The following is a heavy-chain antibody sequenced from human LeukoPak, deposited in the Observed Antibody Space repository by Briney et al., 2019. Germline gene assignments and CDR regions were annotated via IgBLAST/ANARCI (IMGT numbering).Heavy chain of an antibody. CDR3: AREEQAWAYGMDV. J-gene: IGHJ6*02. V-gene: IGHV3-48*04. Sequence: QSGGSLRLSCAASGSTFRSHTMNWVRQAPGKGLEWISYISNTGSVIYYADSVKGRFTISRDNAKNSLYLQMNSLRAEDTAMYYCAREEQAWAYGMDVWGQGTTVTVSS. D-gene: IGHD1-26*01. CDR2: ISNTGSVI. CDR1: GSTFRSHT.